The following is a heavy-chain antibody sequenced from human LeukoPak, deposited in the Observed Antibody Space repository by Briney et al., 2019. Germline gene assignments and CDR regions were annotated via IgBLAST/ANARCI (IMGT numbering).Heavy chain of an antibody. J-gene: IGHJ4*02. CDR1: GGSFSGYY. Sequence: SETLSLTCAVYGGSFSGYYWSWIRQPPGKGLEWIGEINHSGSTNYNPSLKSRVTISVDTSKNQFSLKLSSVTAADTAVYYCARDPAVAGLFFDYWGQGTLVTVSS. V-gene: IGHV4-34*01. CDR3: ARDPAVAGLFFDY. D-gene: IGHD6-19*01. CDR2: INHSGST.